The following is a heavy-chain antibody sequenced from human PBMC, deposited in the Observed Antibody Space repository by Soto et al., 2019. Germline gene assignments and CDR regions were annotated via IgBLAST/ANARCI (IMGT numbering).Heavy chain of an antibody. D-gene: IGHD3-3*01. CDR3: ARVHYDFWSGYYKVDP. J-gene: IGHJ5*02. V-gene: IGHV1-8*01. CDR2: MNPNSGNT. CDR1: GYTFTSYD. Sequence: QVQLVQSGAEVKKPGASVKVSCKASGYTFTSYDINWVRQATGQGLEWMGWMNPNSGNTGYAQKFQGRVTMTRNTSISTAYMELSSLRSEDTAVDYCARVHYDFWSGYYKVDPWGQGTLVTVSS.